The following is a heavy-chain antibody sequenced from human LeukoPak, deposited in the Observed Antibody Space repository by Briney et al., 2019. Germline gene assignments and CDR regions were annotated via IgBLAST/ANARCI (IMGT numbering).Heavy chain of an antibody. J-gene: IGHJ4*02. CDR3: ARHYYDRSNSYSFDY. CDR2: IYNTGGT. V-gene: IGHV4-59*08. Sequence: PSETLSLTCTVSGGSIRTYYWSWIRQPPGKGLEWIGYIYNTGGTNYNPSLKSRVTISVDTSKNQFSLKLSSVTAADTAVYYCARHYYDRSNSYSFDYWGQGTLVTVSS. CDR1: GGSIRTYY. D-gene: IGHD3-22*01.